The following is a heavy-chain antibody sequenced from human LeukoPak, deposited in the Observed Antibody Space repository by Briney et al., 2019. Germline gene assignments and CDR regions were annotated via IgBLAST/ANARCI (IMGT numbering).Heavy chain of an antibody. J-gene: IGHJ4*02. D-gene: IGHD3-22*01. CDR3: ARKLRTYYYDSSGYYSSSYFDY. Sequence: GGSLRLSCAASGFTFSSHRMSWVRQAPGKGLEWVGRTRNKANSYTTEYAASVKGRFTISRDDSKNSLYLRMNSLRAEDTAVYYCARKLRTYYYDSSGYYSSSYFDYWGQGTLVTVSS. CDR1: GFTFSSHR. V-gene: IGHV3-72*01. CDR2: TRNKANSYTT.